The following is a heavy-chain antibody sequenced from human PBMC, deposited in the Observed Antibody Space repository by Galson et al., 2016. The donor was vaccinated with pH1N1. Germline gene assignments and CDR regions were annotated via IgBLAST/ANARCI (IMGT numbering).Heavy chain of an antibody. CDR3: ARDRPQMLLRYFEWLLGDAMDV. D-gene: IGHD3-3*01. V-gene: IGHV3-30*03. CDR1: GFTFTNHW. CDR2: ISYDGNNK. J-gene: IGHJ6*02. Sequence: SLRLSCAASGFTFTNHWMSWVRQAPGKGLERVAVISYDGNNKYYVDSVKDRFTISRYNSRNTLYLQMTSLRAEDTAVYYCARDRPQMLLRYFEWLLGDAMDVWGQGTTVTVSS.